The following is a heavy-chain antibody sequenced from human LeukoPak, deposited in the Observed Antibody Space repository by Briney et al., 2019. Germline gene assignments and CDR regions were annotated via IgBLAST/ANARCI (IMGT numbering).Heavy chain of an antibody. V-gene: IGHV4-30-4*01. CDR2: IYYSGST. D-gene: IGHD3-3*02. J-gene: IGHJ5*02. Sequence: SQTLSLTCTVSGGSISSGDYYWSWIRQPPGKGLEWIGYIYYSGSTYYNPSLKSRVTISVDTSKNQFSLKLSSVTAADTAVYYCARELSMGHFLVPSWFDPWGQGTLVTVSS. CDR3: ARELSMGHFLVPSWFDP. CDR1: GGSISSGDYY.